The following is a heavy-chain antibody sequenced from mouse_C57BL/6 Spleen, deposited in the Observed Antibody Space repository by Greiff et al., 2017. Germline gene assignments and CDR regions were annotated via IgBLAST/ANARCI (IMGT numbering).Heavy chain of an antibody. CDR3: ARARNYAMDY. CDR2: ISDGGSYT. J-gene: IGHJ4*01. V-gene: IGHV5-4*01. CDR1: GFTFSSYA. Sequence: DVQLVESGGGLVKPGGSLKLSCAASGFTFSSYAMSWVRQTPEKRLEWVATISDGGSYTYYPDNVKGRFTISRDNAKNNLYLQMSHLKSEDTAMYYCARARNYAMDYWGQGTSVTVSS.